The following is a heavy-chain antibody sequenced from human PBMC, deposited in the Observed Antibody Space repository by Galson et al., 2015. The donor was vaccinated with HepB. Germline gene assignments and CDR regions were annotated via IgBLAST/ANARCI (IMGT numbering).Heavy chain of an antibody. V-gene: IGHV3-30*04. D-gene: IGHD3-16*01. Sequence: SLRLSCAASGFTFSSYAMHWVRQAPGKGLEWVAVISYDGSNKYYADSVKGRFTISRDNSKNTLYLQMNSLRAEDTAVYYCARVETYYDYVWGSETNGFDYWGQGTLVTVSS. CDR1: GFTFSSYA. CDR3: ARVETYYDYVWGSETNGFDY. CDR2: ISYDGSNK. J-gene: IGHJ4*02.